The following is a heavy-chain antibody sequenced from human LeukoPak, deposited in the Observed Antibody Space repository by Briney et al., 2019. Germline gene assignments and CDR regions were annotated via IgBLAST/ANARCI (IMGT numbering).Heavy chain of an antibody. D-gene: IGHD6-25*01. Sequence: GGSLRLSCAASGFTVSSNYLSWVRQAPGKGLEWVSVIYSGGSTYYADSVKGRFTISRDNSKNTLYLQMNSLRAEDTAVYYCARAMRIAAAEYFFDYWGQGTLVTVSS. CDR3: ARAMRIAAAEYFFDY. CDR2: IYSGGST. V-gene: IGHV3-53*01. J-gene: IGHJ4*02. CDR1: GFTVSSNY.